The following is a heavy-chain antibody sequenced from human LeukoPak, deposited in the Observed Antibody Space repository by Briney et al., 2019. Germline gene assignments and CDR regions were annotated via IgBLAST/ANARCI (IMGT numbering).Heavy chain of an antibody. CDR1: GYTFTSYD. CDR3: AREWELRPQGAFDI. CDR2: MNPNSGNT. D-gene: IGHD1-26*01. J-gene: IGHJ3*02. Sequence: ASVKVSCKASGYTFTSYDIDGVRQATGQGLERMGWMNPNSGNTGYAQKFQGRVTMTRNTSISRAYMEVSSLSSEDTAVYYCAREWELRPQGAFDIWGQGTMLTVPS. V-gene: IGHV1-8*01.